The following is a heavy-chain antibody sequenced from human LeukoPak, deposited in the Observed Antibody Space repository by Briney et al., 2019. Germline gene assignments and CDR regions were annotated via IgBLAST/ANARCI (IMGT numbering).Heavy chain of an antibody. V-gene: IGHV3-21*01. J-gene: IGHJ4*02. CDR2: IISSGTYI. Sequence: GGLRRLSCAAAGVTFSSYSMNWVRQAPGKGLEWVSSIISSGTYIYYADSVKGRFTISRDNARNSLSLQMNSLRAEDTAVYYCARDGDILTGYYFDYWGQGTLVTVSS. D-gene: IGHD3-9*01. CDR1: GVTFSSYS. CDR3: ARDGDILTGYYFDY.